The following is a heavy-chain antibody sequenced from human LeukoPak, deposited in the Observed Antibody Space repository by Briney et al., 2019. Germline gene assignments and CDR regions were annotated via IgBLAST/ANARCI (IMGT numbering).Heavy chain of an antibody. Sequence: SETVSLTCTVSGGSVTSTSYYWGWIRQPPGKGLDWIVSIIYSGTTYSNPSLKSRITTSLDTSKNQFSLRLTSVTAADTAVYYCARHFYDSSGYRRDYYFDYWGQGILVTVSS. CDR2: IIYSGTT. CDR1: GGSVTSTSYY. J-gene: IGHJ4*02. CDR3: ARHFYDSSGYRRDYYFDY. D-gene: IGHD3-22*01. V-gene: IGHV4-39*01.